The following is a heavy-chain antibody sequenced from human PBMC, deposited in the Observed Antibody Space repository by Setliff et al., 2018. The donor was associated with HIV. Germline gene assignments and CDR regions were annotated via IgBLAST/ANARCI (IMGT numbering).Heavy chain of an antibody. D-gene: IGHD3-10*01. V-gene: IGHV4-59*01. J-gene: IGHJ4*02. Sequence: SETLSLTCAVSGGSISSYYWSWIRQAPEKGLEWIGYIYHSGITSYNHSLKSLVTMSMDMSKNLFSLNLSSVTAADSAVYYCARIAWKQGAVGSFCDYWGQGGLVTVSS. CDR3: ARIAWKQGAVGSFCDY. CDR2: IYHSGIT. CDR1: GGSISSYY.